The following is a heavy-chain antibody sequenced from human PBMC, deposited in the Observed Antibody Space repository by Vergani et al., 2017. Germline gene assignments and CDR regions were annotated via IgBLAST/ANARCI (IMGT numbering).Heavy chain of an antibody. Sequence: QVQLVESGGGVVQRGGSLRLSCATSGFTLSNYDMQWIRQGPGKGLEFVAFIQFDGSNQYYADSVKGRFTLSRDFSKNTLYLQMNSLGTDDTATYCCAKHFRGWGIDYWGQGTQVIVSS. CDR2: IQFDGSNQ. D-gene: IGHD3-16*01. CDR3: AKHFRGWGIDY. V-gene: IGHV3-30*02. J-gene: IGHJ4*02. CDR1: GFTLSNYD.